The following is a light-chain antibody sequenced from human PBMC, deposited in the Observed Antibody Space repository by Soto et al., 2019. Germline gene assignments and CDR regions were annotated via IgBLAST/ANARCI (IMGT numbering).Light chain of an antibody. J-gene: IGLJ2*01. CDR1: SSDIGGYNY. Sequence: QSVLTQPPSASGSPGQSVTISCTGTSSDIGGYNYVSWYQQHPGKAPKLMIYELSKRPSGVPDRFSGSKSGTTASLTVSGLQAEDEADYYCSSYAGSNNFVVFGGGTKLTVL. CDR2: ELS. V-gene: IGLV2-8*01. CDR3: SSYAGSNNFVV.